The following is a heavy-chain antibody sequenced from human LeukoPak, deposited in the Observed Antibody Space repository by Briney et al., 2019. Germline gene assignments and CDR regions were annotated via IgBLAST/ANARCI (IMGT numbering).Heavy chain of an antibody. CDR1: GGSFSGYY. D-gene: IGHD3-16*01. V-gene: IGHV4-34*01. Sequence: SETLSLICAVYGGSFSGYYWSWIRQPPGKGLEWIGEINHSGSTNYNPSLKSRVTISVDTSKNQFSLKLSSVTAADTAVYYCARDLTFTYAWGQGTLVTVSS. CDR3: ARDLTFTYA. J-gene: IGHJ5*02. CDR2: INHSGST.